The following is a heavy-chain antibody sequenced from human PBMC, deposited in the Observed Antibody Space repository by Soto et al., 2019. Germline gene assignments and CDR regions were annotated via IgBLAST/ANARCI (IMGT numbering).Heavy chain of an antibody. CDR1: GFTFSSYG. Sequence: QVQLVESGGGVVQPGRSLSLSCAASGFTFSSYGMHWVRQAPGKGLEWVAVISYDGSNQYYADSVKGRFTISRDNSKNTLYLQMNSRRAEDRAVYYGAQDLGYDGSGNDYDYGGRDGWGQGTTVSVS. V-gene: IGHV3-30*18. CDR3: AQDLGYDGSGNDYDYGGRDG. D-gene: IGHD3-10*01. J-gene: IGHJ6*02. CDR2: ISYDGSNQ.